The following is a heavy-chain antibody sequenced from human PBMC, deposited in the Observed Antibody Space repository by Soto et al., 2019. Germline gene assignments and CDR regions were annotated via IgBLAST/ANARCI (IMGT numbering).Heavy chain of an antibody. J-gene: IGHJ4*02. D-gene: IGHD6-13*01. Sequence: SETLSLTCTVSGGSISSSSYYWGWIRQPPGKRLEWIGSIHYIGSTYYNPSLKSRVTISVDTSKNQFPLKLSSVTAADTASYHCAGLYSSRCYFDYWGQGTLVTVSS. CDR2: IHYIGST. CDR3: AGLYSSRCYFDY. V-gene: IGHV4-39*01. CDR1: GGSISSSSYY.